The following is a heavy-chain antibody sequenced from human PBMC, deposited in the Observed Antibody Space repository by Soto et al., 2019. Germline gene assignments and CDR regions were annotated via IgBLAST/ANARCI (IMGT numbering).Heavy chain of an antibody. V-gene: IGHV3-9*01. CDR1: GFSFDDYA. J-gene: IGHJ4*02. CDR3: AKGQPGIAARRFDY. CDR2: ISWNSGSI. Sequence: EVQLVESGGGLVQPGRSLRLSCAASGFSFDDYAMHWVRQVPGKGLEWVSSISWNSGSIDYADSVKGRFTISRDNAKNSLYLHMNSLRPEDTALYYCAKGQPGIAARRFDYWGQGTLVTVSS. D-gene: IGHD6-6*01.